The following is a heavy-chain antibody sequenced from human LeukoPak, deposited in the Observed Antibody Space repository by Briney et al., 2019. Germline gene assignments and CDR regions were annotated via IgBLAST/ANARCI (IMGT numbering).Heavy chain of an antibody. CDR3: ARSSATVVTYDY. D-gene: IGHD4-23*01. CDR2: IYYSGNT. V-gene: IGHV4-39*01. CDR1: GGSISSSNYY. J-gene: IGHJ4*02. Sequence: NASETLSLTCTVSGGSISSSNYYWGWIRQPPGKGLEWIGVIYYSGNTYYTPSLKSRVTISVDTSKNQFSLKLSSVTAADTAVYYCARSSATVVTYDYWGQGNLVTVSS.